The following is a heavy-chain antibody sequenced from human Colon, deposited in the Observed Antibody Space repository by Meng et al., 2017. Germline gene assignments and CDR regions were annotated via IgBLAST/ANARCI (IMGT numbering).Heavy chain of an antibody. CDR1: GGSISTTNW. J-gene: IGHJ4*02. V-gene: IGHV4-4*02. D-gene: IGHD2-2*01. Sequence: QGELREAGPGLVRPSGTLSLTCAVSGGSISTTNWWSWVRQPPGKGLEWIGEIYQTGSTNYNSSLNSRVTISLDKPKNQFSLRMNSVTAADTAVYYCATSGCTSSTNCHAPLRWGQGTLVTVSS. CDR3: ATSGCTSSTNCHAPLR. CDR2: IYQTGST.